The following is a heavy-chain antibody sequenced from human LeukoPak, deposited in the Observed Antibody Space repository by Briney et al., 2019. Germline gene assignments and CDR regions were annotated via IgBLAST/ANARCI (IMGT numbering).Heavy chain of an antibody. D-gene: IGHD2-21*01. CDR1: GGSFSGYY. J-gene: IGHJ6*03. Sequence: PSETLSLTCAVYGGSFSGYYWSWIRQPPAKGLEWIGEINHSGSTIYNPSFKSRVTISVDTSKNQVSLKLSSVTAADTAVYYCARGRIASGAYYYYMDVWGKGTTVTVSS. CDR2: INHSGST. V-gene: IGHV4-34*01. CDR3: ARGRIASGAYYYYMDV.